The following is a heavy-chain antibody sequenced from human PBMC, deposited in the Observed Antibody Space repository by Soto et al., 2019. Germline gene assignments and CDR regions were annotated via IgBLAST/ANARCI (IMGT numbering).Heavy chain of an antibody. CDR1: GFTFDTYA. V-gene: IGHV3-30-3*01. J-gene: IGHJ4*02. CDR2: ISYDGSNQ. Sequence: GGSLRLSCAASGFTFDTYAMHWVRQAPGKGLEWVAVISYDGSNQFYAGSVKGRFTVSRDNSKNTLYLQMNSLRNDDTAVYYCTRGLLTDYFDYWGQGTLVTVSS. CDR3: TRGLLTDYFDY.